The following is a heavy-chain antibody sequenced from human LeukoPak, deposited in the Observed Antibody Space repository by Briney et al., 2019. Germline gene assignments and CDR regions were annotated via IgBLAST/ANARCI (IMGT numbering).Heavy chain of an antibody. V-gene: IGHV3-23*01. CDR2: ISGSGGST. CDR3: AKYSSSWYGGDWFDP. J-gene: IGHJ5*02. D-gene: IGHD6-13*01. CDR1: GFTFSSYA. Sequence: GGTLRLSCAASGFTFSSYAMSWVRQAPGKGLEWVSAISGSGGSTYYADSVKGRFTIVRDNSKNPLYLQMNSLRADDTAIYYCAKYSSSWYGGDWFDPWGQGTLVTVSS.